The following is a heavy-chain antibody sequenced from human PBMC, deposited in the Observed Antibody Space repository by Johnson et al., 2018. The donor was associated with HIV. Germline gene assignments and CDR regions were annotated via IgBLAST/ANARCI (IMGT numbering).Heavy chain of an antibody. Sequence: VQLVESGGGLVQPGGSLRLSCAASGFTFSSFWMTWVRQAPGKGLEWVANIKQDGSEKYYVDSVKGRFTISRDNAKNSLYLQMNSLRAEDTAVYYCARPSTKSAFDIWGQGTMVTVSS. CDR1: GFTFSSFW. J-gene: IGHJ3*02. D-gene: IGHD1-1*01. CDR2: IKQDGSEK. CDR3: ARPSTKSAFDI. V-gene: IGHV3-7*05.